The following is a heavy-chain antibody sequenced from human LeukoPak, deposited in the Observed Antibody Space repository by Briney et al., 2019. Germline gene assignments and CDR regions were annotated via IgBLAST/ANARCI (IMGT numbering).Heavy chain of an antibody. CDR1: GYSFTSYW. Sequence: GESLKISCKGSGYSFTSYWIGWVRQMPGKGLEWMGIIYPGDSDTRYSPSFQGQVTISADKSISTAYLQWSSLKASDTAMYYCARPYPDITGTVGAFDIWGQGAMVTVSS. CDR3: ARPYPDITGTVGAFDI. V-gene: IGHV5-51*01. CDR2: IYPGDSDT. D-gene: IGHD1-20*01. J-gene: IGHJ3*02.